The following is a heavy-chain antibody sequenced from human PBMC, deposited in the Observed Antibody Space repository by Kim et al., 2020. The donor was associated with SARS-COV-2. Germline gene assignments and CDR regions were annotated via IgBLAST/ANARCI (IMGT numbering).Heavy chain of an antibody. CDR2: IYYSGST. V-gene: IGHV4-39*01. J-gene: IGHJ5*02. D-gene: IGHD6-19*01. Sequence: SETLSLTCTVSGGSISSSSYYWVWIRQPPGKGLEWIGSIYYSGSTYYNPSLKSRVTISVDTSKNQFSLKLSYVTAADTAVYYCASLRRGAVAGIIGTSNNWFDPWGQGTLVTVSS. CDR3: ASLRRGAVAGIIGTSNNWFDP. CDR1: GGSISSSSYY.